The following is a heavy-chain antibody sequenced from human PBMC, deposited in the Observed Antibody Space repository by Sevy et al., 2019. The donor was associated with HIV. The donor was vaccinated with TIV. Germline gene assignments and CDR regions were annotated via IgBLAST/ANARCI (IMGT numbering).Heavy chain of an antibody. CDR1: GSTFTGNY. CDR3: ANRGKLLGMDV. V-gene: IGHV1-2*02. D-gene: IGHD2-15*01. Sequence: ASVKVSCKASGSTFTGNYIHWVRQAPGQGLEWMGWINPDGGGTNYAQKFQGRVTMTRDTSISIAYMELSRLRYDDTAVYYCANRGKLLGMDVWGQGTTVTVSS. J-gene: IGHJ6*02. CDR2: INPDGGGT.